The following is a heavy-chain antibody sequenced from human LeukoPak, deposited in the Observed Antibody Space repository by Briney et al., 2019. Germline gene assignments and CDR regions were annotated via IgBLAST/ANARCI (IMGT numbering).Heavy chain of an antibody. V-gene: IGHV4-59*01. J-gene: IGHJ6*03. Sequence: SETLSLTCTVSGGSISSYYWSWIRQPPGKGLEWIGYIYYSGSTNYNPSLKSRVTISVDTSKNQFSLKLSSVTAADTAVYYCARVRDDYGGNSPYYYYYMDVWGKGTTVTVSS. CDR1: GGSISSYY. CDR2: IYYSGST. CDR3: ARVRDDYGGNSPYYYYYMDV. D-gene: IGHD4-23*01.